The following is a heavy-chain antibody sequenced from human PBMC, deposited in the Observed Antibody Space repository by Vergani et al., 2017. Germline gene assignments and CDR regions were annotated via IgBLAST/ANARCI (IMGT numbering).Heavy chain of an antibody. CDR3: ARDRGCSRSSCLKHRGSFDY. V-gene: IGHV1-69*01. D-gene: IGHD2-2*01. CDR1: GGTFSSYA. CDR2: IIPIFGTA. Sequence: QVQLVQSGAEVKKPGSSVKVSCKASGGTFSSYAISWVRQAPGQGLEWMGGIIPIFGTANYAQKFQGRVTFTADESTSTAYMGLSILRSEDTAVDYCARDRGCSRSSCLKHRGSFDYWGQGTLVTVSS. J-gene: IGHJ4*02.